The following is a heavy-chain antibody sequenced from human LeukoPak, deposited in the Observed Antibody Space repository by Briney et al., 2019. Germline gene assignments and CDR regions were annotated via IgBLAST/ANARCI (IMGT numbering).Heavy chain of an antibody. Sequence: GGSLRLSCAASGFTFSSYWMSWVRQAPGKGLEWVANIKQDGSEKYYVDSVKGRFTISRDNAKNSLYLQMNSLRAEDTAVYYCARSFGEFNDRYYFDYWGQGTLVTVSS. D-gene: IGHD3-10*01. J-gene: IGHJ4*02. V-gene: IGHV3-7*01. CDR2: IKQDGSEK. CDR1: GFTFSSYW. CDR3: ARSFGEFNDRYYFDY.